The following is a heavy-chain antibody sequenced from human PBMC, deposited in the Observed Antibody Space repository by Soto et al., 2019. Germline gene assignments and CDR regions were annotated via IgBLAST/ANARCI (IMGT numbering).Heavy chain of an antibody. Sequence: GESLKISCKGSGYSFTSYWIGWVRQMPGKGLEWMGIIYPGDSDTRYSPSFQGQVTISADRSISTAYLQWSSLKAADTAMYYCARRAKRGMATIDYWGQGTLVTVSS. CDR1: GYSFTSYW. V-gene: IGHV5-51*01. CDR2: IYPGDSDT. CDR3: ARRAKRGMATIDY. D-gene: IGHD5-12*01. J-gene: IGHJ4*02.